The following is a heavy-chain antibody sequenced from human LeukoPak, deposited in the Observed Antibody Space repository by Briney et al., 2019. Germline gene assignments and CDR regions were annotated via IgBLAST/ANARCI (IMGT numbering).Heavy chain of an antibody. J-gene: IGHJ4*02. Sequence: GGSLRLSCAASGFAFSSYAMSWVRQAPGKGLEWVSFISDGGYSAYYADSVKGRFTISRDNSRNTLYLQMNSLRAEDTAVYYCAKDLLWFGEFSFEYWGQGALVTVSS. CDR1: GFAFSSYA. CDR3: AKDLLWFGEFSFEY. V-gene: IGHV3-23*01. D-gene: IGHD3-10*01. CDR2: ISDGGYSA.